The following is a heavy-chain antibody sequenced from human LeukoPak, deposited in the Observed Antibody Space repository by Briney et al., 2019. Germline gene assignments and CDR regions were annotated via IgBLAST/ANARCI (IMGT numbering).Heavy chain of an antibody. Sequence: PSETLSLTCTVSGGSISSYYWSWIRQPPGKGLEWIGYIYYSGSTNYIPSLKSRLPISVDTSKNQFSLKLSSVTAADTAMYYCTRESGPYCPFGYWGQGTLVVVPS. V-gene: IGHV4-59*01. D-gene: IGHD1-26*01. CDR1: GGSISSYY. CDR2: IYYSGST. CDR3: TRESGPYCPFGY. J-gene: IGHJ4*02.